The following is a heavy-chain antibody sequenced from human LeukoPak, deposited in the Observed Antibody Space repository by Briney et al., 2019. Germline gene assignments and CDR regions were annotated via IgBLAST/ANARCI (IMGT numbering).Heavy chain of an antibody. CDR2: IIPILGIA. J-gene: IGHJ6*02. Sequence: SVKVSCKASGGTFSSYAISWVRQAPGQGLEWMGRIIPILGIANYAQKFQGRVTITADKSTSTAYMELSSLRSEDTAVYYCARDQYDFWSGYYTPHSYYYGMDVWGRGTTVTVSS. V-gene: IGHV1-69*04. CDR1: GGTFSSYA. CDR3: ARDQYDFWSGYYTPHSYYYGMDV. D-gene: IGHD3-3*01.